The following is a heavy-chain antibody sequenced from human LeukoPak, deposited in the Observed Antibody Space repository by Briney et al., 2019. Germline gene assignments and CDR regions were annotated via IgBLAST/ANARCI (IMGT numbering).Heavy chain of an antibody. J-gene: IGHJ6*02. D-gene: IGHD4-11*01. CDR1: GYTFSSYC. V-gene: IGHV1-46*01. CDR2: INPSGDYT. CDR3: ASPNPDTTVPPARPTSYYYYYGMDV. Sequence: ASVKVSCKASGYTFSSYCLHWVRQAPGQGLEWMGIINPSGDYTRYAQKFQGRVTMTRDTSTSTVYMELSSLRFEDTAVYYCASPNPDTTVPPARPTSYYYYYGMDVWGQGTTVTVSS.